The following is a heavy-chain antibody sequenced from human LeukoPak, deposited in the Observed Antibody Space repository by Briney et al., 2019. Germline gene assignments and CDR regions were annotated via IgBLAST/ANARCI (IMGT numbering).Heavy chain of an antibody. CDR1: GQTFTSYD. CDR3: AKGSYYDFWSGYSY. Sequence: GASVKVSCKASGQTFTSYDINWVRQATGQGLEWMGWMNPNSGNTGYAQKFQGRVTITRNTSISTAYMELSSLRSEDTAIYYCAKGSYYDFWSGYSYWGQGTLVTVSS. J-gene: IGHJ4*02. CDR2: MNPNSGNT. D-gene: IGHD3-3*01. V-gene: IGHV1-8*03.